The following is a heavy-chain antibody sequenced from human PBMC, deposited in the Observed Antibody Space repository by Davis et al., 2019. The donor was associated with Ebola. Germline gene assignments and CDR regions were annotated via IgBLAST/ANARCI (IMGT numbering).Heavy chain of an antibody. D-gene: IGHD5-24*01. CDR1: GGT. CDR3: ASPMATRWYFDL. Sequence: SVKVSCKTSGGTISWVRQAPGLGLEWVGGIIPLFGTPNYAQKFQGRVTITADESTSTAYMELSSLRSEDTAVYYCASPMATRWYFDLWGRGTLVTVSS. V-gene: IGHV1-69*13. CDR2: IIPLFGTP. J-gene: IGHJ2*01.